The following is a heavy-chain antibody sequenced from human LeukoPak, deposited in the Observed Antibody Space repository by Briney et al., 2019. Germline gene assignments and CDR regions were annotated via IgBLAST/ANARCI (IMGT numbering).Heavy chain of an antibody. V-gene: IGHV3-7*04. J-gene: IGHJ4*02. CDR2: IKQGGSEK. CDR1: GFTFIRYW. D-gene: IGHD2-15*01. Sequence: PGGSLRLSCAASGFTFIRYWMSWVRQAPGKGLEWVANIKQGGSEKYYVDSVKGRFTISRDNAKNSVYLQMNSLRDEDTAVYYCVRDYCSGVTCYDGYWGQGTLVTVSS. CDR3: VRDYCSGVTCYDGY.